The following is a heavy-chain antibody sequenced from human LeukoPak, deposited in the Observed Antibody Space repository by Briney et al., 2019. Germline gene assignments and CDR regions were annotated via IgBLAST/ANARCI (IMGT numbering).Heavy chain of an antibody. CDR1: GGSISSSSYY. V-gene: IGHV4-39*01. CDR2: IYYSGST. J-gene: IGHJ4*02. D-gene: IGHD6-6*01. CDR3: ASPEQLEGY. Sequence: PSETLSLTCTVSGGSISSSSYYWGWIRQPPGKGLEWIGSIYYSGSTYYNPSLKSRVTISVDTSKNQFSLKLSSVTAADTAVYYCASPEQLEGYWGQGTLVTVSS.